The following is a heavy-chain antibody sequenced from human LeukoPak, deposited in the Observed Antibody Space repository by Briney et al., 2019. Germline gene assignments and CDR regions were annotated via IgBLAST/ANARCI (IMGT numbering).Heavy chain of an antibody. Sequence: SVKVSCKASGYTFTSYYMHWVRQAPGQGLEWMGGIIPIFGTANYAQKFQGRVTITTDESTSTAYMELSSLRSEDTAVYYCARDGTTGTTVAFDIWGQGTMVTVSS. J-gene: IGHJ3*02. V-gene: IGHV1-69*05. CDR2: IIPIFGTA. D-gene: IGHD1-1*01. CDR1: GYTFTSYY. CDR3: ARDGTTGTTVAFDI.